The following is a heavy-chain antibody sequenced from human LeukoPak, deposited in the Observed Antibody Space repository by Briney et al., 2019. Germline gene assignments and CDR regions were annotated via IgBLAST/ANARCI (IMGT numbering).Heavy chain of an antibody. Sequence: GASVKVSCKASGYTFTSYAMHWVRQAPGQRLEWMGWINAGNGNTKYSQKFQGRVTITRDTSASTAYMELSSLRSEDTAVYYCARVHRDIVVVPADNDAFDIWGQGTMVPVSS. V-gene: IGHV1-3*01. CDR3: ARVHRDIVVVPADNDAFDI. D-gene: IGHD2-2*01. J-gene: IGHJ3*02. CDR1: GYTFTSYA. CDR2: INAGNGNT.